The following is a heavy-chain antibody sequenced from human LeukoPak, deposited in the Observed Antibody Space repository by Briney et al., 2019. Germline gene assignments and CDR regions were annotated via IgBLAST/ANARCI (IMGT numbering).Heavy chain of an antibody. CDR2: INNDGTAT. J-gene: IGHJ6*03. Sequence: GGSLRLSCAASGFTFSAYWMHWVRQVPGKGLVWVSRINNDGTATFFADSVKGRFTISRDNAKNSLYLQMNSLRAEDTAVYYCARTPAAGGVPYYYYMDVWGKGTTVTVSS. D-gene: IGHD2-2*01. V-gene: IGHV3-74*01. CDR3: ARTPAAGGVPYYYYMDV. CDR1: GFTFSAYW.